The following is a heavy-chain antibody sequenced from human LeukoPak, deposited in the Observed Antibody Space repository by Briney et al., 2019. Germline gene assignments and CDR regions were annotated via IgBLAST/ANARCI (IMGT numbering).Heavy chain of an antibody. CDR1: GGSISSYN. CDR2: IYYSGTT. D-gene: IGHD1-26*01. V-gene: IGHV4-59*01. J-gene: IGHJ4*02. Sequence: SETLSLTCTVSGGSISSYNWSWIRQPPGKGLEWIGYIYYSGTTSYNPCLKSRVTISVDTSKNQFSLKLSSVTAGDTAVYYCARGPGSGTYWAFDYWGQGTLVTVSS. CDR3: ARGPGSGTYWAFDY.